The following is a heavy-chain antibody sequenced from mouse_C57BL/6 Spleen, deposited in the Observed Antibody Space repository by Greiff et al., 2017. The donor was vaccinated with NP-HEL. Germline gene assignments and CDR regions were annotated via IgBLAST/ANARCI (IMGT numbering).Heavy chain of an antibody. CDR3: ARELGRTYWYFDV. V-gene: IGHV5-4*01. CDR1: GFTFSSYA. D-gene: IGHD4-1*01. Sequence: DVKLVESGGGLVKPGGSLKLSCAASGFTFSSYAMSWVRQTPEKRLEWVATISDGGSYTYYPDNVKGRFTISRDNAKNNLYLQMSHLKSEDTAMYYCARELGRTYWYFDVWGTGTTVTVSS. CDR2: ISDGGSYT. J-gene: IGHJ1*03.